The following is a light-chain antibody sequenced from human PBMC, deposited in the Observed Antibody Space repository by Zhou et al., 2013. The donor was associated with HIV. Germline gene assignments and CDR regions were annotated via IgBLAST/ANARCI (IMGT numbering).Light chain of an antibody. V-gene: IGKV3-20*01. Sequence: EIVLTQSPGTLSLSPGERATLSCRPSQSVSSSYLAWYQQKPGQAPRLLIHGTSSRAIGIPDRFSGSGSGTDFTLTISRLEPEDFAVYYCQQYGTSPLTFGVGTKVEIK. CDR2: GTS. CDR3: QQYGTSPLT. J-gene: IGKJ4*01. CDR1: QSVSSSY.